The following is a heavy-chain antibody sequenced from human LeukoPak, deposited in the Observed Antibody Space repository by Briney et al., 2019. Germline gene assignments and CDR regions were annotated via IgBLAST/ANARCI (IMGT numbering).Heavy chain of an antibody. CDR2: IRYDGSNK. J-gene: IGHJ6*03. V-gene: IGHV3-30*02. D-gene: IGHD1-26*01. Sequence: PRGSLRLSCAASGFTFSSYGMHWVRQAPGKGLEWVAFIRYDGSNKYYADSVKGRFTISRDNSKNTLYLQMNSLRAEDTAVYYCARAYSGRYGLGYYYMDVWGKGTTVTISS. CDR3: ARAYSGRYGLGYYYMDV. CDR1: GFTFSSYG.